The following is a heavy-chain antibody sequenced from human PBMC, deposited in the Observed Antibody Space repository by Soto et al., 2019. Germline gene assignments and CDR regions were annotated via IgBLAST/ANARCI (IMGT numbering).Heavy chain of an antibody. CDR2: ISNDANDK. CDR3: AKDQGIAASHGID. J-gene: IGHJ3*01. Sequence: QVQLVESGGGVVQPGRSLRLSCAASGFTFNNYGMHWVRQAPGKGLEWVAAISNDANDKYYADSVKGRLTISRDNSKNTLYLQVNSLTTEDTAVYYCAKDQGIAASHGIDWGQGTMVTASS. CDR1: GFTFNNYG. D-gene: IGHD6-13*01. V-gene: IGHV3-30*18.